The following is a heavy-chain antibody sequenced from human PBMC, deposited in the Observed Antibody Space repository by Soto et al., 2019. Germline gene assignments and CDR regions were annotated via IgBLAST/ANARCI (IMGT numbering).Heavy chain of an antibody. J-gene: IGHJ6*03. CDR1: GFTFSSYW. CDR3: ASTALDDIAARLNGYYYYYMDV. CDR2: IKQDGSEK. Sequence: GGSLRLSCAASGFTFSSYWMSWVRQAPGKGLEWVANIKQDGSEKYYVDSVKGRFTISRDNAKNSLYLQMNSLRAEDTAVYYCASTALDDIAARLNGYYYYYMDVWGKGTTVTVSS. V-gene: IGHV3-7*01. D-gene: IGHD6-6*01.